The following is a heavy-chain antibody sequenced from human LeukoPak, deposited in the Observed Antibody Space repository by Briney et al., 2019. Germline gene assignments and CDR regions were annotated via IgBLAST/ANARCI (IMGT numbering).Heavy chain of an antibody. CDR3: ARDQGRWLQYGAFDI. V-gene: IGHV4-39*07. CDR2: IYYSGST. J-gene: IGHJ3*02. Sequence: SETLSLTCTVSGGSISSSSYYWGWIRQPPGKGLEWIGNIYYSGSTYYNPSLKSRVTISVDTSKNQFSLKLSSVTAADTAVYYCARDQGRWLQYGAFDIWGQGTMVTVSS. D-gene: IGHD5-24*01. CDR1: GGSISSSSYY.